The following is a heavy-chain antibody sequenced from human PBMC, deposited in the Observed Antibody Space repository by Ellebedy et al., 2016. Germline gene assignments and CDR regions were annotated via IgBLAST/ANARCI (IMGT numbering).Heavy chain of an antibody. CDR3: ARSPMGWIQGKLDY. J-gene: IGHJ4*02. Sequence: GESLKISXAASGFTLNSYAMHWVRQAPGKGLEWVAVVSYDGSNKYYADSVKGRFTISRDNSKNTLYLQMNSLRAEDTAVYYCARSPMGWIQGKLDYWGQGTLVTVSS. CDR2: VSYDGSNK. D-gene: IGHD5-18*01. CDR1: GFTLNSYA. V-gene: IGHV3-30-3*01.